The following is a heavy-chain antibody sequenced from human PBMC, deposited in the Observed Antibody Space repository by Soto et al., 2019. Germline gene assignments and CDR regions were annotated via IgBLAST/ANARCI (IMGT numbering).Heavy chain of an antibody. CDR1: GGSISSYY. CDR3: ARQGTIFGVVNNGWFDP. D-gene: IGHD3-3*01. V-gene: IGHV4-59*08. Sequence: SETLSLTCTVSGGSISSYYWSWIRQPPGKGLEWIGYIYYSGSTNYNPSLKSRVTISVDTSKNQFSLKLSSVTAADTAVYYCARQGTIFGVVNNGWFDPWGQGTLVTVSS. J-gene: IGHJ5*02. CDR2: IYYSGST.